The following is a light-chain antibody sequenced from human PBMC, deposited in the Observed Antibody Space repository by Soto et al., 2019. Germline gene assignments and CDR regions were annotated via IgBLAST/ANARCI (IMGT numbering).Light chain of an antibody. CDR2: EVS. CDR3: TSYTSSTTPCV. Sequence: QSVLTQPPSVSGSPGQSVTISCTGTSSDVGSNNRVSWYQQPPGTAPKLMIHEVSNRPSGVPDRFSGSKSGNTASLTISGLRAEDEADYYCTSYTSSTTPCVFGTGTKVTVL. CDR1: SSDVGSNNR. V-gene: IGLV2-18*02. J-gene: IGLJ1*01.